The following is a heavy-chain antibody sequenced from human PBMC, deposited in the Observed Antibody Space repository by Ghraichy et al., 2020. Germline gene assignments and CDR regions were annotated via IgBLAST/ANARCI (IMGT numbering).Heavy chain of an antibody. CDR3: AAPSHYDFWSGYYTPGIRMDV. CDR1: GFTFSSYS. V-gene: IGHV3-21*01. CDR2: ISSSSSYI. Sequence: GGSLRLSCAASGFTFSSYSMNWVRQAPGKGLEWVSSISSSSSYIYYADSVKGRFTISRDNAKNSLYLQMNSLRAEDTAVYYCAAPSHYDFWSGYYTPGIRMDVWGQGTTVTVSS. J-gene: IGHJ6*02. D-gene: IGHD3-3*01.